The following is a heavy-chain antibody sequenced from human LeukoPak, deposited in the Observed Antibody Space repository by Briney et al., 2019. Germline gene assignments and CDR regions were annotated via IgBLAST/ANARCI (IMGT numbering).Heavy chain of an antibody. V-gene: IGHV3-23*01. D-gene: IGHD5-24*01. CDR1: GFTFSSYA. CDR2: ISGSGGST. CDR3: AKDSKRWLQWVLDY. Sequence: GGSLRLSCAASGFTFSSYAMSRVRQAPGKGLEWVSAISGSGGSTYYADSVKGRFTISRDNSKNTLYLQMNSLRAEDTAVYYCAKDSKRWLQWVLDYWGQGTLVTVSS. J-gene: IGHJ4*02.